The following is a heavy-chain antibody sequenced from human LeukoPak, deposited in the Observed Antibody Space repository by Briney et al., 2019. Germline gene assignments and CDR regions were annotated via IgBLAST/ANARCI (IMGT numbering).Heavy chain of an antibody. V-gene: IGHV1-2*02. CDR1: GYTFTGYY. CDR3: ARGIRYYDILTGKIDY. D-gene: IGHD3-9*01. CDR2: INPNSGGT. J-gene: IGHJ4*02. Sequence: GASVKVSCKASGYTFTGYYMHWVRQAPGQGLEWMGWINPNSGGTNYAQKFQGRVTMTRDTSISTAYMELSRLRSDDTAVYYCARGIRYYDILTGKIDYLGQGTLVTVS.